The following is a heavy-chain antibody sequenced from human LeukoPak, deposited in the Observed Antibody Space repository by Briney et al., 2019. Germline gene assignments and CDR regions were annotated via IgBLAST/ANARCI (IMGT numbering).Heavy chain of an antibody. V-gene: IGHV3-30*12. CDR1: GFTFSSYG. D-gene: IGHD4-17*01. Sequence: GGSLRLSCAASGFTFSSYGMHWVRQAPGKGLEWVAVISYDGSNKYYADSVKGRFTISRDNSKNSLYLQMNSLRAEDTAVYYCARVAINDYGDYFDYWGQGTLVTVSS. J-gene: IGHJ4*02. CDR3: ARVAINDYGDYFDY. CDR2: ISYDGSNK.